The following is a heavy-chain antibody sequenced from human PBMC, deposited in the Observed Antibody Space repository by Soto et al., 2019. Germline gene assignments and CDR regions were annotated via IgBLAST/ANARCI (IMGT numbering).Heavy chain of an antibody. Sequence: GGSLRLSCAASGFTFSDYWMNWVRQAPGKGLERVASIKYDGAEKSYVDSVKGRFTISRDNPKNSVYLQMASLRAEDTAVYYCARDGVAPGLYFDHWGQGTPVTVSS. CDR2: IKYDGAEK. CDR1: GFTFSDYW. D-gene: IGHD3-10*01. V-gene: IGHV3-7*05. J-gene: IGHJ4*02. CDR3: ARDGVAPGLYFDH.